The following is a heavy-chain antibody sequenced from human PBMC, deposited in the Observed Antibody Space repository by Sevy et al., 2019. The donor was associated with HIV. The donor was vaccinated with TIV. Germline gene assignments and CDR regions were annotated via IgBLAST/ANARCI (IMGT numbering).Heavy chain of an antibody. CDR2: ISYDGSNK. CDR3: AKDPSRDGYRPFNYYYYGMDV. D-gene: IGHD5-12*01. CDR1: AFTFSSYG. V-gene: IGHV3-30*18. Sequence: GGSLRLSCAASAFTFSSYGTHWVRQAPGKGLEWVAVISYDGSNKYYADSVKGRFTISRDNSKNTLYLQMNSLRAEDTAVYYCAKDPSRDGYRPFNYYYYGMDVWGQGTTVTVSS. J-gene: IGHJ6*02.